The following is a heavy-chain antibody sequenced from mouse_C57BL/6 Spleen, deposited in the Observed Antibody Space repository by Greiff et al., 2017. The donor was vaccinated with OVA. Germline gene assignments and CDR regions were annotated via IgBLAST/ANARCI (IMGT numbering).Heavy chain of an antibody. V-gene: IGHV1-61*01. D-gene: IGHD1-1*01. CDR1: GYTFTSYW. J-gene: IGHJ2*01. CDR2: IYPSDSET. Sequence: QVQLQQPGAELVRPGSSVKLSCKASGYTFTSYWMDWVKQRPGQGLEWIGNIYPSDSETHYNQKFKDKATLTVDKSSSTAYMQLSSLTSEDSAVYYCARSGYYYGEGYSFDYWGQGTTLTVSS. CDR3: ARSGYYYGEGYSFDY.